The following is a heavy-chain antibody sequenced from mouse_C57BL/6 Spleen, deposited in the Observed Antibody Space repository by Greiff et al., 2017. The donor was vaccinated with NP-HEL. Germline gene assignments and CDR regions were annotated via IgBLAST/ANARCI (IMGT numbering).Heavy chain of an antibody. V-gene: IGHV1-85*01. CDR2: IYPRDGST. Sequence: LQESGPELVKPGASVKLSCKASGYTFTSYDINWVKQRPGQGLEWIGWIYPRDGSTKYNEKFKGKVTFTVDTSSSTAYMELHSLTSEDSSVYFCARRGTIYYDYDGAMDYWGQGTSVTVSS. CDR1: GYTFTSYD. J-gene: IGHJ4*01. CDR3: ARRGTIYYDYDGAMDY. D-gene: IGHD2-4*01.